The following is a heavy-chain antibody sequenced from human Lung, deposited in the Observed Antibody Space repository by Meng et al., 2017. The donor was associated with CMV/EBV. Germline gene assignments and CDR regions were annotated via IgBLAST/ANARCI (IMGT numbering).Heavy chain of an antibody. CDR3: ARIDFWSGIDVFDI. CDR1: GFLLSATGMR. V-gene: IGHV2-70D*14. D-gene: IGHD3-3*01. Sequence: GPMLVXPTQTLTLTCSFAGFLLSATGMRVRWILQPLGGALAWLASIDWDDDKFYSQSLKTRLSISKDTSKNQVVLRMTNMEPVDTATYYCARIDFWSGIDVFDIWGQGIXVTVSS. J-gene: IGHJ3*02. CDR2: IDWDDDK.